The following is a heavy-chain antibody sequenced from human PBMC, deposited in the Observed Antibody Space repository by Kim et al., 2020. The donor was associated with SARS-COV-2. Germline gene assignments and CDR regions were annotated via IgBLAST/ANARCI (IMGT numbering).Heavy chain of an antibody. CDR1: GYTFTGHY. Sequence: ASVKVSCKASGYTFTGHYLHWVRQAPGQGLEWMGWIHPNTGDTNYAHKFQGRVTMTRDTSISTAYMELSRLKYDDTAVYYCSREDFWGQGTPVTVSS. CDR3: SREDF. CDR2: IHPNTGDT. V-gene: IGHV1-2*07. J-gene: IGHJ4*02.